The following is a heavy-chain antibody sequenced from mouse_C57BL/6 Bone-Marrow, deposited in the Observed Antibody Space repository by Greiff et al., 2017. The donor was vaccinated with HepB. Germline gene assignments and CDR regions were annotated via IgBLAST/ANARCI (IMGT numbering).Heavy chain of an antibody. V-gene: IGHV1-20*01. CDR3: ARSYDYGSSYYAMDY. J-gene: IGHJ4*01. CDR1: GYSFTGYF. D-gene: IGHD2-4*01. Sequence: VQLQQSGPELVKPGDSVKISCKASGYSFTGYFMNWVMQSHGKSLEWIGRINPYNGDTFYNQKFKGKATLAVDKSSSTAHMELRSLTSEDSAVYYCARSYDYGSSYYAMDYWGQGTSVTVSS. CDR2: INPYNGDT.